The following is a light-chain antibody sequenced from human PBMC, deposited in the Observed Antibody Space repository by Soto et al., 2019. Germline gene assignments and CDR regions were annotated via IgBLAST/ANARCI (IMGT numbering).Light chain of an antibody. CDR1: QSISSW. V-gene: IGKV1-5*01. CDR2: DAS. J-gene: IGKJ1*01. CDR3: QQYNSYSP. Sequence: DIQMTLSPSALSASVRDRVTITCRASQSISSWLAWYQQKPGKAPKLLIYDASSLESGVPSRFSGSGSGTEFTLTISSLQPDDFATYYCQQYNSYSPFGQGAKVDI.